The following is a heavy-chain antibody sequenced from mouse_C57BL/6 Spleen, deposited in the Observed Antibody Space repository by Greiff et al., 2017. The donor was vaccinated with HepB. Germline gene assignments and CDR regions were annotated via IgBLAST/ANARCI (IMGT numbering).Heavy chain of an antibody. J-gene: IGHJ2*01. Sequence: LQQSGPELVKPGASVKISCKASGYAFSSSWMNWVKQRPGKGLEWIGRIYPGDGDTNYNGKFKGKATLTADKSSSTAYMQLSSLTSEDSAVYFCARWDYGSSPFDYWGQGTTLTVSS. D-gene: IGHD1-1*01. CDR2: IYPGDGDT. CDR1: GYAFSSSW. CDR3: ARWDYGSSPFDY. V-gene: IGHV1-82*01.